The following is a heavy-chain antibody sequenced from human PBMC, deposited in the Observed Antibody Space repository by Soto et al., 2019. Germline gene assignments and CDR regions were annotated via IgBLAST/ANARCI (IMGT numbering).Heavy chain of an antibody. D-gene: IGHD2-8*02. Sequence: QTLSLTCAISGDSVSSNSAAWNWIRQSPSRGLEWLGRTYYRSKWYNDYAVSVKSRITINPDTSKNQFSLQLNSVTPEDTAVDDGARAPGSEEYMDVWGKGTTVT. J-gene: IGHJ6*03. CDR3: ARAPGSEEYMDV. CDR1: GDSVSSNSAA. CDR2: TYYRSKWYN. V-gene: IGHV6-1*01.